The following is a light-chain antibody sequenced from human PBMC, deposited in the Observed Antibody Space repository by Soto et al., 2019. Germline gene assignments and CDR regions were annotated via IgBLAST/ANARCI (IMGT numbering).Light chain of an antibody. CDR1: QSIKSW. J-gene: IGKJ4*01. CDR2: DAS. V-gene: IGKV1-5*01. CDR3: QQYDDYPLT. Sequence: DIQMTQSPSILSASVGDRVTITCRASQSIKSWLAWYQQKAGTAPKLLIYDASTLESGVPSRFSGSGSGTEFTLTISSLQPDDFATFYCQQYDDYPLTFGGGTKLEIK.